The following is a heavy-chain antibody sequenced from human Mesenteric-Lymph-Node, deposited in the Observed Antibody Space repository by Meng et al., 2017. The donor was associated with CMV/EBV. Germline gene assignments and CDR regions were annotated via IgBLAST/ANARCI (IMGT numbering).Heavy chain of an antibody. Sequence: GGSLRLSCAASGFTLTSQAIHWVRQAPGKGLEWVAVMSFPGGGEYYADSVKGRFTISTDTSQNTLFLQLSSLRPEDTALYFCARDNYCSGTSCFTNWFDPWGQGTLVTVSS. V-gene: IGHV3-30-3*01. J-gene: IGHJ5*02. CDR3: ARDNYCSGTSCFTNWFDP. CDR1: GFTLTSQA. D-gene: IGHD2-2*02. CDR2: MSFPGGGE.